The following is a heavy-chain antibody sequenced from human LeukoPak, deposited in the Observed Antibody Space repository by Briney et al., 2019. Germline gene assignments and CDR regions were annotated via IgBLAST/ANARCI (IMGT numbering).Heavy chain of an antibody. V-gene: IGHV3-7*01. CDR1: GFTVSRFW. J-gene: IGHJ4*02. D-gene: IGHD4-11*01. CDR3: ARDRESESDSEGDY. Sequence: GGSMRLACSADGFTVSRFWRSWVRQAPGKGLDYVALIKQGGSEIYHMDSVKGRFTISRDDATNSLYLQMNSLRVEDTALYYCARDRESESDSEGDYWGQGTLVTVSS. CDR2: IKQGGSEI.